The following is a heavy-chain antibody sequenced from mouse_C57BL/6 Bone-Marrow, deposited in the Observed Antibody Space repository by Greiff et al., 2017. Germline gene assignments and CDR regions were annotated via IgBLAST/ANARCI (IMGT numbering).Heavy chain of an antibody. Sequence: QVQLQQPGAELVMPGASVKLSCKASGYTFTSYWMHWVKQRPGQGLEWIGEIDPSDSYTNYNQKFKGKSTLTVDKSSSTAYMQLSSLTSEDSAVYDCATAYGNYVSNWYFDVWGTGTTVTVSS. V-gene: IGHV1-69*01. D-gene: IGHD2-10*02. CDR2: IDPSDSYT. J-gene: IGHJ1*03. CDR3: ATAYGNYVSNWYFDV. CDR1: GYTFTSYW.